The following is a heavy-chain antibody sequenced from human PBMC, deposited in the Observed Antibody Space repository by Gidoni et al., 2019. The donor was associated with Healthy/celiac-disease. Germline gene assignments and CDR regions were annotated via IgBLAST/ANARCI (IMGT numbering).Heavy chain of an antibody. V-gene: IGHV4-4*07. CDR3: ARNWYYYGMDV. CDR1: GGSIRRYY. CDR2: IYTSGST. D-gene: IGHD1-1*01. J-gene: IGHJ6*02. Sequence: QVQLQESGPGLVKPSETLSLTRTVPGGSIRRYYWSWIRQPAGKGLEWIGRIYTSGSTNYNPSLKSRVTMSVDTSKNQFSLKLSSVTAADTAVYYCARNWYYYGMDVWGQGTTVTVSS.